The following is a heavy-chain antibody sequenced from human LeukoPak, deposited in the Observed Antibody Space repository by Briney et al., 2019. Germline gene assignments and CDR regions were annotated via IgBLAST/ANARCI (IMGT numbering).Heavy chain of an antibody. CDR1: GGSISSGGYY. CDR3: ASCRLGPIDY. D-gene: IGHD2-15*01. J-gene: IGHJ4*02. Sequence: SETLSLTCTVSGGSISSGGYYWSWIRQHPGKGLEWIGYIYYSGSTYYNPSLKSRVTISVDTSKNQFSLKLSSVTAADTAVYYCASCRLGPIDYWGQGTLDTVSS. CDR2: IYYSGST. V-gene: IGHV4-31*03.